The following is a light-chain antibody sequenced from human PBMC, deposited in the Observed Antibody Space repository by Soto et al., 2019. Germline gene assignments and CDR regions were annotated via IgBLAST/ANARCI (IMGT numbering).Light chain of an antibody. CDR3: QQYNASPLT. J-gene: IGKJ3*01. Sequence: EIVLTQSPGTLSLSPGERATLACRASQSLNTNSLAWYQQKPGQTPRLLIYAASTRDTDIPDRFIGSGSGTDFALTITRLEPEHFALYYCQQYNASPLTFGPGTKLDVK. CDR1: QSLNTNS. V-gene: IGKV3-20*01. CDR2: AAS.